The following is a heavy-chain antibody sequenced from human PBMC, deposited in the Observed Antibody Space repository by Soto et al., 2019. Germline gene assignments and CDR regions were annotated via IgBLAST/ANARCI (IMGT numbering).Heavy chain of an antibody. V-gene: IGHV3-15*07. Sequence: GGSLRLSCAASGFTFSNAWMNWVRQAPGKGLEWVALIKSKTDGGTIDYAPPVKGRFVISRDDSESTLYLQMNILKSDDTAMYYCSTGPFDFWAQGTLVTVSS. CDR3: STGPFDF. CDR1: GFTFSNAW. CDR2: IKSKTDGGTI. J-gene: IGHJ4*02.